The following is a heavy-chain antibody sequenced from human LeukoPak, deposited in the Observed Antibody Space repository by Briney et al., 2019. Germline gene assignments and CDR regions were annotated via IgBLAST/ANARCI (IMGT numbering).Heavy chain of an antibody. CDR1: GGSISSYY. CDR2: IYYSGST. V-gene: IGHV4-59*08. CDR3: ARHGGSSSWYLYYYYYYMDV. D-gene: IGHD6-13*01. J-gene: IGHJ6*03. Sequence: SETLSLTCTVSGGSISSYYWSWIRQPPGKGLEWIGYIYYSGSTNYNPSLKSRVTISVDTSKNQFSLKLSSVTAADTAVYYCARHGGSSSWYLYYYYYYMDVWGKGTTVTISS.